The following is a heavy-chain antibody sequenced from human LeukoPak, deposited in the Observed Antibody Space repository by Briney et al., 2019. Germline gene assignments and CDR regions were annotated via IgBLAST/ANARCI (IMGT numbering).Heavy chain of an antibody. J-gene: IGHJ4*02. V-gene: IGHV3-30*03. CDR3: AREATWGQWYFDH. Sequence: GTSLRLSCVASGFSFSNHGMHWVRQAPGKGLEWVSVIASDGGAKFYADSVKGRFTLSRDNPKDMFFLQMNLLTVEDTAIYYCAREATWGQWYFDHWGQGTPVTVSS. CDR2: IASDGGAK. D-gene: IGHD6-19*01. CDR1: GFSFSNHG.